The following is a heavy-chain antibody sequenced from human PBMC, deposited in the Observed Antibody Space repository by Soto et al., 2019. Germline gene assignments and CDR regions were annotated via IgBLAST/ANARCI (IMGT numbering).Heavy chain of an antibody. CDR3: VKELDASGSYLLDY. V-gene: IGHV3-30*18. J-gene: IGHJ4*02. CDR1: GFAFSNYG. CDR2: ISYNGISK. D-gene: IGHD3-10*01. Sequence: QVQLVESGGGVVQPGRSLRLSCGASGFAFSNYGIHWVRQAPGKGLEWVAVISYNGISKYYVDSVKGRFTISRDNSKNTVYLQMASLGPEDTAVYYCVKELDASGSYLLDYWGQGTLVIVSS.